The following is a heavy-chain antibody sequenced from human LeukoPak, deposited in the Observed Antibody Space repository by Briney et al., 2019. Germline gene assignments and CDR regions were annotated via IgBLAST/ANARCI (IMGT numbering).Heavy chain of an antibody. V-gene: IGHV1-69*01. CDR3: ARVRRDGYTHFDY. Sequence: SVKVSSKASGGAFSSYAISWVRQAPGQGLEWMGGIIPIFGTANYAQKFQGRVTITADESTSTAYMELSSLRSEDTAVYYCARVRRDGYTHFDYWGQGTLVTVSS. CDR2: IIPIFGTA. D-gene: IGHD5-24*01. J-gene: IGHJ4*02. CDR1: GGAFSSYA.